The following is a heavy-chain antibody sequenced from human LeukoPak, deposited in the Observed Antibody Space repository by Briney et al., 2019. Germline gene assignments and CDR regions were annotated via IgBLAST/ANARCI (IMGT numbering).Heavy chain of an antibody. Sequence: SQTLSLTCTVSGGSISSGGYYWSWIRQHPGKGLEWIGYIYYSGSTYYNPSLKSRFTISVDTSKNQFSLKLSSVTAADTAVYYCARGVVAATQIDYWGQGTLVTVSS. J-gene: IGHJ4*02. D-gene: IGHD2-15*01. CDR3: ARGVVAATQIDY. CDR2: IYYSGST. V-gene: IGHV4-31*03. CDR1: GGSISSGGYY.